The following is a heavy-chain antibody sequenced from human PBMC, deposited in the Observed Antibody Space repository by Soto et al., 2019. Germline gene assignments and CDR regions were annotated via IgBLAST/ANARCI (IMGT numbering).Heavy chain of an antibody. CDR1: GFTFSSYS. V-gene: IGHV3-21*01. D-gene: IGHD5-18*01. Sequence: GGSLRLSCAASGFTFSSYSMNWVRQAPGKGLEWVSSISSSSSYIYYADSVKGRFTISRDNAKNSLYLQMNSLRAEDTAVYYCARDAVDTAISEGKYYYSYGMDVWGQGTTVTVSS. J-gene: IGHJ6*02. CDR3: ARDAVDTAISEGKYYYSYGMDV. CDR2: ISSSSSYI.